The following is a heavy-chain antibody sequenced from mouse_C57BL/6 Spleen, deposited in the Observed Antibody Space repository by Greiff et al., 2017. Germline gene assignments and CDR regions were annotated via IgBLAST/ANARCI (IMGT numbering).Heavy chain of an antibody. V-gene: IGHV5-6*02. CDR3: ARDGYSGFDY. Sequence: EVKLEESGGDLVKPGGSLKLSCAASGFTFSSYGMSWVRQTPDKRLEWVATISSGGSYTYYPDSVKGRFTISRDNAKNTLYLQMSSLKSEDTAMYYCARDGYSGFDYWGQGTTLTVSS. CDR2: ISSGGSYT. CDR1: GFTFSSYG. J-gene: IGHJ2*01. D-gene: IGHD2-3*01.